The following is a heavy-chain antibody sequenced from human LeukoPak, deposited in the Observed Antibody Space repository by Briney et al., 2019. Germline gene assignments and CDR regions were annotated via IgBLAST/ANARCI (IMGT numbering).Heavy chain of an antibody. D-gene: IGHD3-9*01. Sequence: GGSLTLSCALAGLSLRSYCVCWVRQAPGRGLEWVSSLSTSGASIYYADSVKGRFTISRDNSKSTLYLQMNSLRAEDTATHYCARSQYYDILAGFYYYFDYWGQGTLVTVSS. CDR3: ARSQYYDILAGFYYYFDY. CDR1: GLSLRSYC. J-gene: IGHJ4*02. V-gene: IGHV3-23*01. CDR2: LSTSGASI.